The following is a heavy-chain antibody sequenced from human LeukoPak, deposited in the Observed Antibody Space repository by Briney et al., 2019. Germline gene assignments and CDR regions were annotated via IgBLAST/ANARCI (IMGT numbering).Heavy chain of an antibody. CDR3: ARDAPDGSDYYYYYMDV. CDR2: IYTSGST. J-gene: IGHJ6*03. CDR1: GGSISSGSYY. Sequence: PSETLSLTCSVSGGSISSGSYYWSWIRQPAGKGLEWIGRIYTSGSTNYNPSLKSRVTISVDTSKNQFSLKLSSVTAADTAVYYCARDAPDGSDYYYYYMDVWGKGTTVTISS. V-gene: IGHV4-61*02. D-gene: IGHD3-10*01.